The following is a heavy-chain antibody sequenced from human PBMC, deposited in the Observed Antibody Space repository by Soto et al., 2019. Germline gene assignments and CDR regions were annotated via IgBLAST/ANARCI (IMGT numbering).Heavy chain of an antibody. J-gene: IGHJ3*02. V-gene: IGHV3-48*02. Sequence: GGSLRLSCAASGFTFSSYSMNWVRQAPGKGLEWVSYISSSSSTIYHADSVKGRFTISRDNAKNSLYLQMNSLRDEDTAVYYCARDYDYGDPNDAFDIWGQGTMVTVSS. CDR3: ARDYDYGDPNDAFDI. CDR2: ISSSSSTI. D-gene: IGHD4-17*01. CDR1: GFTFSSYS.